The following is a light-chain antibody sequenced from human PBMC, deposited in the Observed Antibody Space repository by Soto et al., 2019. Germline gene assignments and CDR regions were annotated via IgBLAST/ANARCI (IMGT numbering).Light chain of an antibody. Sequence: QSALTQPASVSGSPGQSITISCTGTSSDVGGYNYVSWYQQHPGKAPKLMIYDVSNRPSGVSNRFSGSKSGNTASLTISGLQSEHEADYYCSSYTSSSTYLVFGGATKLTVL. V-gene: IGLV2-14*01. CDR1: SSDVGGYNY. CDR2: DVS. J-gene: IGLJ2*01. CDR3: SSYTSSSTYLV.